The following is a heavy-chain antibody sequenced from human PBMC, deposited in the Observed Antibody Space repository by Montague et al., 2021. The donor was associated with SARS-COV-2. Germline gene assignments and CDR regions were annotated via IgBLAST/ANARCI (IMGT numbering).Heavy chain of an antibody. CDR3: TRSYYEILTNYYDDFDI. Sequence: PALVKPTQTLTLTCTLSGFSLSTSGMRASWIRQPPGKALEWLARIDWDDDKFYSTSLKTRLTISKDTSKNQVVLTMTNMDPVDTATYYCTRSYYEILTNYYDDFDIGGQGTMVTVSS. CDR2: IDWDDDK. CDR1: GFSLSTSGMR. J-gene: IGHJ3*02. V-gene: IGHV2-70*04. D-gene: IGHD3-9*01.